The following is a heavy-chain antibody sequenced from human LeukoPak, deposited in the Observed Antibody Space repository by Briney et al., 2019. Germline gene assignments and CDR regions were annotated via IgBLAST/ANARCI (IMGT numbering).Heavy chain of an antibody. CDR2: ISGSGDST. CDR1: GFTFTTYA. CDR3: AKDLSRGSRTTESFDY. V-gene: IGHV3-23*01. D-gene: IGHD6-13*01. J-gene: IGHJ4*02. Sequence: GGSLRLSCAASGFTFTTYAMSWVRQAPGRGLEWVSGISGSGDSTYYADSVKGRFTISRDNSKNTLSLQMDTLRAEDTAVYYCAKDLSRGSRTTESFDYWGQGALVTVSS.